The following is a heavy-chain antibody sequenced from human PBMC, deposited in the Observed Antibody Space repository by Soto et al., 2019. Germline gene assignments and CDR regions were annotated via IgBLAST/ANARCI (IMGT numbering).Heavy chain of an antibody. CDR2: IYYSGST. CDR3: ARARTDYDFWSGYYLTGWFDP. CDR1: GGSISSGDYY. Sequence: QVQLQESGPGLVKPSQTLSLTCTVSGGSISSGDYYWSWIRQPPGKGLEWIGYIYYSGSTYYNPSLKSLVTISVDTSKNQFSLKLSSVTAADTAVYYCARARTDYDFWSGYYLTGWFDPWGQGTLVTVSS. J-gene: IGHJ5*02. D-gene: IGHD3-3*01. V-gene: IGHV4-30-4*01.